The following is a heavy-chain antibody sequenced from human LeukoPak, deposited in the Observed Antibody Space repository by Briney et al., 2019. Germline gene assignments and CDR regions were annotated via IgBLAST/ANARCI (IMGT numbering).Heavy chain of an antibody. J-gene: IGHJ5*02. Sequence: ASVKVSCKASGYTFTSYAMNWVRQAPGQGLEWMGWINTNTGNPTYAQGFTGRFVFSLDTSVSTAYLQISSLKAEDTAVYYCARDRARGWQPRGHNWFDPWGQGTLVTVSS. CDR2: INTNTGNP. CDR1: GYTFTSYA. D-gene: IGHD2-15*01. V-gene: IGHV7-4-1*02. CDR3: ARDRARGWQPRGHNWFDP.